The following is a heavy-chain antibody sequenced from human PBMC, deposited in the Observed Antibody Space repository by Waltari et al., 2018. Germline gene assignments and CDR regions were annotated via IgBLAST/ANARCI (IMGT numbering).Heavy chain of an antibody. V-gene: IGHV4-34*01. CDR2: IDFTGYS. CDR3: ARGENGYYYGSGKNYAMDV. CDR1: GGSFSGYY. Sequence: QVQLRQWGAGLLRPSETLSLNCAVDGGSFSGYYWTWIRQSPGKGLEWVGDIDFTGYSKSSSALEGRVTLSADMSKRQVSLTLNCVTAADSAVYFCARGENGYYYGSGKNYAMDVWGQGTPVTVSS. J-gene: IGHJ6*02. D-gene: IGHD3-10*01.